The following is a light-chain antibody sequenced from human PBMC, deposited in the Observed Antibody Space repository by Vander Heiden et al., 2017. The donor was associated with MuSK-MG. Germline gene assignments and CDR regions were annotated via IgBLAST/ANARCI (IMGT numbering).Light chain of an antibody. V-gene: IGKV3-15*01. Sequence: EIAMTQSPAPLSVPPGERATVSSRASQSVSSNLAWYQQQPGQAPRLLSYDLSSRATSIPARSSGSRCGTEVTVTSISLQSEDFAVYYCQQYNKWPPSWTFGQGTKVEIK. CDR1: QSVSSN. CDR3: QQYNKWPPSWT. J-gene: IGKJ1*01. CDR2: DLS.